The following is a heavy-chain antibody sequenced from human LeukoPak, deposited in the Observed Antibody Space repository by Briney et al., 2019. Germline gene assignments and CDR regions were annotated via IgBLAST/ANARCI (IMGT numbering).Heavy chain of an antibody. D-gene: IGHD3-22*01. J-gene: IGHJ4*02. CDR3: ASGDYDSSGYGTFDY. V-gene: IGHV1-8*03. CDR1: GYTFTSYD. Sequence: ASVKVSCKASGYTFTSYDINWVRQATGQGLEWMGWMNPNSGNTGYAQKFQGRVTITRNTSISTAYMELSSLRSEDTAVYYCASGDYDSSGYGTFDYWGQGTLVTVSS. CDR2: MNPNSGNT.